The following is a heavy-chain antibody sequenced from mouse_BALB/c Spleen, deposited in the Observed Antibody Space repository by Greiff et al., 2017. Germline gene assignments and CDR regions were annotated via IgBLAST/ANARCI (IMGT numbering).Heavy chain of an antibody. CDR3: ARHDYDAY. V-gene: IGHV5-12-2*01. CDR1: GFTFSSYT. CDR2: ISNGGGST. Sequence: EVKVVESGGGLVQPGGSLKLSCAASGFTFSSYTMSWVRQTPEKRLEWVAYISNGGGSTYYPDTVKGRFTISRDNAKNTLYLQMSSLKSEDTAMYYCARHDYDAYWGQGTLVTVSA. D-gene: IGHD2-4*01. J-gene: IGHJ3*01.